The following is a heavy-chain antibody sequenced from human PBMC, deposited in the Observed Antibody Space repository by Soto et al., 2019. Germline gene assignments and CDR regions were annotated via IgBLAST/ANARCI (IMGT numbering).Heavy chain of an antibody. CDR1: GFNFSKHW. D-gene: IGHD2-21*02. CDR3: ARESGDWPLNWFDP. Sequence: VHLVESGGGLVQPGGSLRLSCADSGFNFSKHWMHWVRQRPGEGLVWVSRITSDGKSKAYAESVKGRFAISRDNAKNTLYLKMTGLTAEDTAVYYCARESGDWPLNWFDPWGQGTLVTVSS. V-gene: IGHV3-74*01. CDR2: ITSDGKSK. J-gene: IGHJ5*02.